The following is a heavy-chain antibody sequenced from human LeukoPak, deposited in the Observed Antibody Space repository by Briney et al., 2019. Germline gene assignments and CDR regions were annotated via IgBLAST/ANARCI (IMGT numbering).Heavy chain of an antibody. J-gene: IGHJ4*02. CDR1: GGSISSSSYY. CDR2: IYYSGST. CDR3: AREIAAAVHY. Sequence: SETLSLTCTVSGGSISSSSYYWGWIRQPPGKGLEWIGSIYYSGSTYYNPSLKSRVTISVDTSKNQFSLKLSSVTAADTAVYYCAREIAAAVHYWGQGTLVTVSS. D-gene: IGHD6-13*01. V-gene: IGHV4-39*01.